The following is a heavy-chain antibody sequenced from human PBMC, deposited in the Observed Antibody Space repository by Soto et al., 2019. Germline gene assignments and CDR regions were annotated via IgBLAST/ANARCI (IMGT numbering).Heavy chain of an antibody. CDR1: GGSFSGYY. CDR2: INHSGST. J-gene: IGHJ4*02. V-gene: IGHV4-34*01. D-gene: IGHD3-10*01. CDR3: ARGVYYGSGSYPRRAFDY. Sequence: PSETLSLTCAVYGGSFSGYYWSWIRQPPGKGLEWIGEINHSGSTNYNPSLKSRVTISVDTSKNQFPLKLSSVTAADTAVYYCARGVYYGSGSYPRRAFDYWGQGTLVTVSS.